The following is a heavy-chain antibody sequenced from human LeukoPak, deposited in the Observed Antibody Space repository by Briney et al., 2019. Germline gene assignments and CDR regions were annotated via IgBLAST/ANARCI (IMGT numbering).Heavy chain of an antibody. D-gene: IGHD2-21*02. CDR1: GGSISRGGYS. CDR3: ARVAVVTATPFDY. V-gene: IGHV4-30-2*01. Sequence: SQTLSLTCAVSGGSISRGGYSWNWIRQPPGKGLEWIGYIYHSGSPYYNPSLKSRVTISVDTFKNQFSLKLSTVTAADTAVYYCARVAVVTATPFDYWGQGTLVTVSS. J-gene: IGHJ4*02. CDR2: IYHSGSP.